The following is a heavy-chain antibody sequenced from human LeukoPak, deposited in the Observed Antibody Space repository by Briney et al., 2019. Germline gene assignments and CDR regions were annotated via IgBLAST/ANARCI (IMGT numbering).Heavy chain of an antibody. CDR3: AREDWNPLNY. J-gene: IGHJ4*02. D-gene: IGHD1-1*01. Sequence: GGSLRLSCAPSGFTLSRYWVSWVRQSPGKGLEWVANIKQDGSEKYYVDSVKGRFTISRDNAKNSLYLQMNSLRAEDTAVYYCAREDWNPLNYWGQGALVTVSS. CDR1: GFTLSRYW. V-gene: IGHV3-7*01. CDR2: IKQDGSEK.